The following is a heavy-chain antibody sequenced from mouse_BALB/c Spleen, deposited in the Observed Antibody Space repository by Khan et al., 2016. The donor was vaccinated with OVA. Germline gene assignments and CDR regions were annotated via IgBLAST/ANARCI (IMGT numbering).Heavy chain of an antibody. V-gene: IGHV1-7*01. CDR1: GYTFSNYW. Sequence: VQLQQSGAELAKPGASVKMSCKASGYTFSNYWIHWVKQRPGQGLNWIEYINPSSGHTYYNQTFNDKATLTTDKSSSTAYMQLSSLTSEDSAVYYCARDRIDYWGQGTTLTVSS. J-gene: IGHJ2*01. CDR3: ARDRIDY. CDR2: INPSSGHT.